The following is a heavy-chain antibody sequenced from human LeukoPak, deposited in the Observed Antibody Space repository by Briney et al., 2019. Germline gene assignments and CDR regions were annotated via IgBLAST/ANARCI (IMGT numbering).Heavy chain of an antibody. CDR2: ISDNGGSI. J-gene: IGHJ5*02. V-gene: IGHV3-23*01. D-gene: IGHD2-21*01. Sequence: GGSLRLSCAASGFTFSRYSMNWVRQAPGKGLEWVSAISDNGGSIFYADSVKGRFTISRDNSKNSLYLQMNSLRADDTAVYYCVKIAPDLPWGQGTLVTVS. CDR1: GFTFSRYS. CDR3: VKIAPDLP.